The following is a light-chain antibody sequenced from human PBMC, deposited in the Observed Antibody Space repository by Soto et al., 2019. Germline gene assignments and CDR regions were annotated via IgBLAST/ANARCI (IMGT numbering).Light chain of an antibody. J-gene: IGKJ1*01. CDR3: LRATQLTWT. V-gene: IGKV2-24*01. CDR1: QSLVHSDGNTY. Sequence: IVMTQTPLSSPVTLGQPASISCRSSQSLVHSDGNTYLSWLQQRPGQPPRLQICKSSIRSSGVPYRFSGSGAGSHSILNNGRVEAEDVWVYFCLRATQLTWTFGQGTQVQMK. CDR2: KSS.